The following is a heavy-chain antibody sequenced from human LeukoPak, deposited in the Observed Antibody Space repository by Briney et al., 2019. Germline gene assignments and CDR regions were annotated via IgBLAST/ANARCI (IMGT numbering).Heavy chain of an antibody. CDR3: TTAQFFNSSGSLAY. CDR1: GFTFNKAR. D-gene: IGHD3-22*01. J-gene: IGHJ4*02. Sequence: GGSLRLSCAASGFTFNKARMNWVRQGPGKGLERVGRFTSKTGGGTTDYAAPVRGRFTISRDDSKDTLYLQMNSLKTEDTAVYYCTTAQFFNSSGSLAYWGQGTLVTVSS. CDR2: FTSKTGGGTT. V-gene: IGHV3-15*01.